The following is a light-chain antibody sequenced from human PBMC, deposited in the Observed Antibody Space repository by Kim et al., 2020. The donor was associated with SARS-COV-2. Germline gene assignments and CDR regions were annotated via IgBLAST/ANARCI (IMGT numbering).Light chain of an antibody. CDR1: QSVSSSY. CDR2: GAS. V-gene: IGKV3-20*01. Sequence: EIVLTQSPGTLSLSPGERATLSCRASQSVSSSYLAWYKQKPGQAPRLLIYGASSRATGIPDRFSGSGSGTDFTLTISRLELEDFAVYYCQQYGSSPYTFGQGTKLEI. CDR3: QQYGSSPYT. J-gene: IGKJ2*01.